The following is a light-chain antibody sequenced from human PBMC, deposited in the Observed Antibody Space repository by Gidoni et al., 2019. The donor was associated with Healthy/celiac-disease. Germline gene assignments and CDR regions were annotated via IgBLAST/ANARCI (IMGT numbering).Light chain of an antibody. Sequence: VMTQSPATLSVSPGESATLSCRASQSVNSNLAWYQQKPGQAPRLLIYGASPRATGIPARFSGSGSGTEFTLTISSLQSEDFAVYYCQQYNNWPPTWTFGQGTKVEIK. CDR3: QQYNNWPPTWT. CDR2: GAS. J-gene: IGKJ1*01. CDR1: QSVNSN. V-gene: IGKV3-15*01.